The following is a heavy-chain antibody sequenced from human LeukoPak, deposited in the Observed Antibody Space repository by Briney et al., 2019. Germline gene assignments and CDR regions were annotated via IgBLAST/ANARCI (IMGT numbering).Heavy chain of an antibody. V-gene: IGHV4-4*02. CDR1: GASIITTDW. Sequence: SETLSLTCAVSGASIITTDWWSWVRQPPGKGLEWIGDVYHSGTTNYNSALKSRVTISVDKSKNQFSLEVNSVTAAATAVYYCAGRRPWFDPWGQGVLVTVS. CDR3: AGRRPWFDP. J-gene: IGHJ5*02. CDR2: VYHSGTT.